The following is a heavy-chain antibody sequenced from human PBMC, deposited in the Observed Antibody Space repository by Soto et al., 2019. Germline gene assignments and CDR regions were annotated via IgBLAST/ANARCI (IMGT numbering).Heavy chain of an antibody. D-gene: IGHD2-2*01. CDR2: IKQDGSEK. Sequence: TGGSLRLSYAASGFTFSSYWMSWVRQGPGKGPEWVANIKQDGSEKYYVDSVKGRFTISRDNAKNSLYLQMTSLRAEDTAVYHCAKSLSAIPGDSWGQGTLVTVSS. CDR3: AKSLSAIPGDS. CDR1: GFTFSSYW. J-gene: IGHJ4*02. V-gene: IGHV3-7*05.